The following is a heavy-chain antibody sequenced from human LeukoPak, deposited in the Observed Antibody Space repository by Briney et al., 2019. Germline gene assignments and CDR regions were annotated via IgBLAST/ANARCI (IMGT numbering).Heavy chain of an antibody. J-gene: IGHJ3*02. Sequence: PGGSLRLSCAASGFTFDDYAMHWVRQAPGQGLEWVSGISWNSGSIGYADSVKGRFTISRDNAKNSLYLQMNSLRAEDMALYYCAKDIGPLANDAFDIWGQGTMVTVSS. CDR1: GFTFDDYA. CDR2: ISWNSGSI. CDR3: AKDIGPLANDAFDI. D-gene: IGHD3-3*02. V-gene: IGHV3-9*03.